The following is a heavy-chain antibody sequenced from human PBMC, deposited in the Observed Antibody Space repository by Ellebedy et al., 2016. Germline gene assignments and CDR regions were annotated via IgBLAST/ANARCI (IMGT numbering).Heavy chain of an antibody. Sequence: GGSLRLXXAASGFSFRMYDMGWVRQVPGKGLEWVSGISGSGSITHYADSVKGRFTISRDKSKNTVSLQMNSLRAEDTALYYCAKSPHRDGGGYYPDYGMDVWGQGTTVIVSS. CDR3: AKSPHRDGGGYYPDYGMDV. J-gene: IGHJ6*02. CDR2: ISGSGSIT. CDR1: GFSFRMYD. V-gene: IGHV3-23*01. D-gene: IGHD3-22*01.